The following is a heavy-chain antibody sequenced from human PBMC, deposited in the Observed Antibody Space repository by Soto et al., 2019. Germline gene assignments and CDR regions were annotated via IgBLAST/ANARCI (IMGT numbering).Heavy chain of an antibody. J-gene: IGHJ4*02. Sequence: QVQLVESGGGVVQPGRSLRLSCAASGFTFSSYAMHWVRQAPAKGLEWVAVISYDGSNKYYADSVKGRFTISRDNSKNTLYLQMNSLRAEDTAVYYCARGRYGGNYHFDYWGQGTLVTVSS. CDR1: GFTFSSYA. D-gene: IGHD4-17*01. CDR3: ARGRYGGNYHFDY. CDR2: ISYDGSNK. V-gene: IGHV3-30-3*01.